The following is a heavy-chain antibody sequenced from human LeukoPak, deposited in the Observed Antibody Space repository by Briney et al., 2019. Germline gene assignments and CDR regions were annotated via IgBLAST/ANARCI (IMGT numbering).Heavy chain of an antibody. CDR2: IYPGDSDT. CDR3: ASLRSYSDAFDI. Sequence: GESLKISCQGSGYTFTSYWIAWVRQMPGEGLEWMGIIYPGDSDTRYSPSFQGQATISADKSISTAFLQWSSLKASDSAMYYCASLRSYSDAFDIWGQETTVTVSS. D-gene: IGHD2-21*01. V-gene: IGHV5-51*01. J-gene: IGHJ3*02. CDR1: GYTFTSYW.